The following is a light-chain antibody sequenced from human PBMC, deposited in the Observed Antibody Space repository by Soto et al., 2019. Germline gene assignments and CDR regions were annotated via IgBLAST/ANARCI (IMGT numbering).Light chain of an antibody. Sequence: EIVLTQSPGTLSLSPGDRATLSCRASQSVWSSYLAWYQQKPGQAPRLLIYAASRRAPGIPDRFSGDGSGTEFTLTSSRLEPEDFAVYYCHQYVGSPQTFGQGTKLEIK. J-gene: IGKJ2*01. CDR2: AAS. CDR1: QSVWSSY. V-gene: IGKV3-20*01. CDR3: HQYVGSPQT.